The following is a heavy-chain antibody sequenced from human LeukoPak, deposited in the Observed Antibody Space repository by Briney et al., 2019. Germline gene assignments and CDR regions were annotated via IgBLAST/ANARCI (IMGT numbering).Heavy chain of an antibody. CDR2: IDWDDDK. V-gene: IGHV2-70*11. J-gene: IGHJ3*02. Sequence: ESGPALVKPTQTLTLTCTFSGFSLSTSGMCVSWIRQPPGKALEWLARIDWDDDKYYSTPLKTRLTISKDTSKNQVVLTMTNMDPVDTATYYCARMRVRYYDSSGIDAFDIWGQGTMVTVSS. D-gene: IGHD3-22*01. CDR1: GFSLSTSGMC. CDR3: ARMRVRYYDSSGIDAFDI.